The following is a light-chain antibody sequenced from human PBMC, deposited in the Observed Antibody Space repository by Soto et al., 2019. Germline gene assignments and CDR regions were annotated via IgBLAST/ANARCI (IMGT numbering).Light chain of an antibody. Sequence: DIQMTQSPSAMSASVGDSVTITCRASQGISNDLAWFQQKPGKVPKRLIYAASSLQSGVPSRFSGSGSETEFTLTINSLQPDDSATYDCQQYQTYWWTVGQVTKVEIK. J-gene: IGKJ1*01. CDR2: AAS. V-gene: IGKV1-17*03. CDR3: QQYQTYWWT. CDR1: QGISND.